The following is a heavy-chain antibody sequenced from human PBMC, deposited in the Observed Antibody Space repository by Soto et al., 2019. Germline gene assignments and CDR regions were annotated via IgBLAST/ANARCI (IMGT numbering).Heavy chain of an antibody. D-gene: IGHD6-6*01. J-gene: IGHJ2*01. V-gene: IGHV2-5*01. CDR2: IYWNDDK. CDR1: GFSLSTSGVG. CDR3: AHGREGIAARPNWYFDL. Sequence: QAGPTLVNPTQTLTLTCTFSGFSLSTSGVGVGWIRQPPGKALEWLALIYWNDDKRYSPSLKSRLTITKDTSKNQVVLTMTNMDPVDTATYYCAHGREGIAARPNWYFDLWGRGTLVTVSS.